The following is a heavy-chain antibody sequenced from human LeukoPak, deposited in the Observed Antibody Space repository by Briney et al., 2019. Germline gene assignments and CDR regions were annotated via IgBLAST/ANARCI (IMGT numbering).Heavy chain of an antibody. CDR3: ARQAWGSSWFY. CDR1: GYFISSGYY. J-gene: IGHJ4*02. Sequence: TSETLSLTCAVSGYFISSGYYWGWIRQPPGKGLEWIASIDHSGSTYYNPSLKSRVTISVDTSKNHFSLRLSSVTAADTAVYYCARQAWGSSWFYWGQGTLVTVSS. V-gene: IGHV4-38-2*01. CDR2: IDHSGST. D-gene: IGHD6-13*01.